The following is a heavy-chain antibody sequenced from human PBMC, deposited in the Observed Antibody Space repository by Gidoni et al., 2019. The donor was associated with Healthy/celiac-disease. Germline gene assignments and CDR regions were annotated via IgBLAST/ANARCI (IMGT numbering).Heavy chain of an antibody. CDR3: ARDSAYYDSSGYFDY. CDR2: IWYDGSNK. J-gene: IGHJ4*02. Sequence: QVKQVGSGGGVVQPGRSLRLSCPASGFPFRSDGRHWVRQDPGTGLEWVAVIWYDGSNKYYADSVKGRFTISRDNSKNTLYLQMNSLRAEDTAVYYCARDSAYYDSSGYFDYWGQGTLVTVSS. V-gene: IGHV3-33*01. D-gene: IGHD3-22*01. CDR1: GFPFRSDG.